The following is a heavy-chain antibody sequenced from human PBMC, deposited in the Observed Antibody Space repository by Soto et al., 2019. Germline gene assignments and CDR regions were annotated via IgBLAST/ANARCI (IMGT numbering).Heavy chain of an antibody. D-gene: IGHD5-18*01. J-gene: IGHJ5*02. V-gene: IGHV3-23*01. CDR3: AKPGYSYGFRWFDP. CDR2: ISGSGGST. Sequence: SGGSLRLSCAASGFTFSSYAMSWVRQAPGKGLEWVSAISGSGGSTYYADSVKGRFTISRDNSKNTLYLQMNSLRAEDTAVYYCAKPGYSYGFRWFDPWGQGTLVTVSS. CDR1: GFTFSSYA.